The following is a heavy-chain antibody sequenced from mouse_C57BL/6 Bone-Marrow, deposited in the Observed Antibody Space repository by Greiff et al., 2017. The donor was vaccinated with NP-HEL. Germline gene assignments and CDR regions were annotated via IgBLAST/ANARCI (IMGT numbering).Heavy chain of an antibody. J-gene: IGHJ4*01. CDR2: INPNNGGT. CDR1: GYTFTDYN. Sequence: EVKLQQSGPELVKPGASVKMSCKASGYTFTDYNMHWVKQSHGKSLEWIGYINPNNGGTSYNQKFKGKATLTVNKSTSTAYMELRSLTSEDSAVYYCARGAGDYYAMDYWGQGTSVTVSS. CDR3: ARGAGDYYAMDY. V-gene: IGHV1-22*01.